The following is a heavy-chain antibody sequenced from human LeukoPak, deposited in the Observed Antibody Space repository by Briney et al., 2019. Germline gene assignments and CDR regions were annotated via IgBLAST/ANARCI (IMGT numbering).Heavy chain of an antibody. CDR2: MNPNSGNT. CDR1: GYTFTSYD. D-gene: IGHD5-24*01. J-gene: IGHJ5*02. CDR3: AREDGDGYNSPDYNWFDP. Sequence: ASVKVSCKASGYTFTSYDINWVRQATGQGLEWMGWMNPNSGNTGYAQEFQGRVTITRDTSANTAYMELSSLRSEDMAVYYCAREDGDGYNSPDYNWFDPWGQGTLVTVSS. V-gene: IGHV1-8*01.